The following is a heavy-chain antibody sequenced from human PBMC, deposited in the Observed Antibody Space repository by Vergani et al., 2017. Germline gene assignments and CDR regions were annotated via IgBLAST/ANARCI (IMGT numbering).Heavy chain of an antibody. V-gene: IGHV1-69*01. CDR2: IIPIFGTA. D-gene: IGHD5-12*01. J-gene: IGHJ3*02. Sequence: QVQLVQSGAEVKKPGSSVKVSCKASGGTFSSYAISWVRQAPGQGLEWMGGIIPIFGTANYAQKFQCRVTITADESTGTAYMELSSLRSEDTAVYYCARVEDILVTTSYAFDIWGQGTMVTVSS. CDR3: ARVEDILVTTSYAFDI. CDR1: GGTFSSYA.